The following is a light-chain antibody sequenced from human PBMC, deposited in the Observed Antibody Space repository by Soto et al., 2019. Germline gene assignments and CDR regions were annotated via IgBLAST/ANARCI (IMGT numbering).Light chain of an antibody. CDR3: QQYYSAPLT. V-gene: IGKV4-1*01. CDR2: WAS. CDR1: QSVLYSSNSKNY. J-gene: IGKJ4*01. Sequence: DLVITQSPDSLAFSLDERATINCKSGQSVLYSSNSKNYLAWYQQKPGQPPKLLIYWASTRESGVPDRFSGSGSGTDFTLTISSLQAEDVAVYYCQQYYSAPLTFGGGTKVDIK.